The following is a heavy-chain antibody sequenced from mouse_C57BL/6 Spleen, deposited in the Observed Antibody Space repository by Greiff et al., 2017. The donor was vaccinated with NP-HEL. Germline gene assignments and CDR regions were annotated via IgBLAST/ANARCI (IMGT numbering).Heavy chain of an antibody. D-gene: IGHD1-1*01. V-gene: IGHV1-53*01. CDR3: ARSSSYDYAMDY. J-gene: IGHJ4*01. CDR2: INPSNGGT. CDR1: GYTFSSYW. Sequence: QVQLQQPGTELVKPGASVKLSCKASGYTFSSYWMHWVKQRPGQGLEWIGNINPSNGGTNYNEKFKSKATLTVDKSSSTAYMQLSSLTSEDSAVYYCARSSSYDYAMDYWGQGTSVTVSS.